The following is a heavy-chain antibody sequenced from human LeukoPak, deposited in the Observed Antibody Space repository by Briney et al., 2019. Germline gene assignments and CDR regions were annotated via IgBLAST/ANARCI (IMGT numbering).Heavy chain of an antibody. D-gene: IGHD3-3*01. CDR2: ISDSSSTT. CDR1: GFAFSTYN. J-gene: IGHJ4*02. V-gene: IGHV3-48*01. CDR3: ARDRGDFWSGYYTNYFDY. Sequence: PGGSLRLSCAASGFAFSTYNIHWVRQAPGKGLEWVSYISDSSSTTYYADSLKGRFTISRDNAKNSLYLQMNSLRAEDTAVYYCARDRGDFWSGYYTNYFDYWGQGTLVTVSS.